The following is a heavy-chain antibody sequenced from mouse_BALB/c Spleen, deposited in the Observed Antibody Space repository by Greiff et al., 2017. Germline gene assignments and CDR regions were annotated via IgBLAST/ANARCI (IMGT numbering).Heavy chain of an antibody. V-gene: IGHV5-2*01. CDR1: EYEFPSHD. CDR3: ARLSLLLGAMDY. CDR2: INSDGGST. D-gene: IGHD1-1*01. Sequence: DVMLVESGGGLVQPGESLKLSCESNEYEFPSHDMSWVRKTPEKRLELVAAINSDGGSTYYPDTMERRFIISRDNTKKTLYLQMSSLRSEDTALYYCARLSLLLGAMDYWGQGTSVTVSS. J-gene: IGHJ4*01.